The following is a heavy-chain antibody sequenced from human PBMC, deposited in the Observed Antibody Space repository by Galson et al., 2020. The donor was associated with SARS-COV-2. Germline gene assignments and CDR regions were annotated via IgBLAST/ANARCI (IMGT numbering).Heavy chain of an antibody. J-gene: IGHJ3*02. D-gene: IGHD3-16*02. Sequence: SETLSLTCTVSGYSISSGYYWGWIRQPPGKGLEWIGSIYHSGSTYYNPSLKSRVTISVDTSKNQFSLKLSSVTAADTAVYYCARDLRREDRIMITFGGVIVPFGAFDIWGQGTMVTVSS. CDR1: GYSISSGYY. CDR2: IYHSGST. CDR3: ARDLRREDRIMITFGGVIVPFGAFDI. V-gene: IGHV4-38-2*02.